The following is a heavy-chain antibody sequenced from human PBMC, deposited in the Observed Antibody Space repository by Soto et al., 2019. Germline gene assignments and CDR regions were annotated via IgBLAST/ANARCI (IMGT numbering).Heavy chain of an antibody. Sequence: SETLSLTCAVSGGSISSSNWWSWVRQPPGKGLEWIGEIYHSGSTNYNPSLKSRVTISVDKSKNQFSLKLSSVTAADTAVYYCTRVSSSIAAAGSLDYWGQGTLVTVSS. D-gene: IGHD6-13*01. CDR3: TRVSSSIAAAGSLDY. J-gene: IGHJ4*02. V-gene: IGHV4-4*02. CDR1: GGSISSSNW. CDR2: IYHSGST.